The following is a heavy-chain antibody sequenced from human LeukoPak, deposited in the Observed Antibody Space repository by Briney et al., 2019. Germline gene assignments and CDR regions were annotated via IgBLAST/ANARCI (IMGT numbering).Heavy chain of an antibody. CDR1: GGSISSYY. CDR2: IYYSGST. CDR3: ARDQPWFDP. Sequence: SETLSLTCTVSGGSISSYYWSWIRQPPGKGLEWIGYIYYSGSTNYNPSLKSRVTISVDTSKNQFSLKLSSVTAADTAAYYCARDQPWFDPWGQGTLVTVSS. V-gene: IGHV4-59*01. J-gene: IGHJ5*02.